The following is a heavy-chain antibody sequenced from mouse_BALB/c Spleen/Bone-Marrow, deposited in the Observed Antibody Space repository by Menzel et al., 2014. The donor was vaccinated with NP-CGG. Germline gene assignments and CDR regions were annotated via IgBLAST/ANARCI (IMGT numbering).Heavy chain of an antibody. Sequence: QVQLQQSGAELVKPGASVKMSCKASGYTFTSYWMHWVKQRPGQGLEWNGVLDPSDSYTTYNQKFKGKATLTVDTSSNTAYMQLSSLTSEDSAVYYCTRGANPYYYTMDYWGQGTSVTVSS. D-gene: IGHD4-1*01. CDR3: TRGANPYYYTMDY. CDR1: GYTFTSYW. V-gene: IGHV1S127*01. CDR2: LDPSDSYT. J-gene: IGHJ4*01.